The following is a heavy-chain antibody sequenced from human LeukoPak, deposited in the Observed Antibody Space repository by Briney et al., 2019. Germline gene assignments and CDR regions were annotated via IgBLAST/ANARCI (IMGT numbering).Heavy chain of an antibody. D-gene: IGHD6-13*01. V-gene: IGHV3-7*01. Sequence: GGXLXXXCAAXGFTFSRYWMXWVRQAPGKGLEXVANIKQDGSEKYYVDSVKGRFTISRDKAKNSLYLQMNRLRAEDTAVYYCARSAGSSSWYEGYYFDYWGQGTLVTVSS. CDR2: IKQDGSEK. CDR1: GFTFSRYW. CDR3: ARSAGSSSWYEGYYFDY. J-gene: IGHJ4*02.